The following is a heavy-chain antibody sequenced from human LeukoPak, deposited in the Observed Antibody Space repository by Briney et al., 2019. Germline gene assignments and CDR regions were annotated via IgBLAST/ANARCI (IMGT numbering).Heavy chain of an antibody. CDR3: AKDGILWCFQH. CDR1: GFTFSSYA. Sequence: GGSLRLSCAASGFTFSSYAMSWVRQAPGKGLEWVSAISGSGGSTYYADSVKGRFTISRDNSKNTPYLQMNSLRAEDTAVYYCAKDGILWCFQHWGQGTLVTVSS. V-gene: IGHV3-23*01. CDR2: ISGSGGST. D-gene: IGHD2-21*01. J-gene: IGHJ1*01.